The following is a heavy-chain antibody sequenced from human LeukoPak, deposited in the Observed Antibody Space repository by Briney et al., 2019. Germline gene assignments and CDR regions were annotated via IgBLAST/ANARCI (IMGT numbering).Heavy chain of an antibody. CDR2: IYYSGST. V-gene: IGHV4-59*12. Sequence: SETLSLTCTVSGGSISSYYWSWIRQPPGKGLEWIGYIYYSGSTNYNPSLKSRVTISVDTSKNQFSLKLSSVTAADTAVYYCARGGLYCSGGSCYFGFDYWGQGTLVTVSS. J-gene: IGHJ4*02. CDR1: GGSISSYY. CDR3: ARGGLYCSGGSCYFGFDY. D-gene: IGHD2-15*01.